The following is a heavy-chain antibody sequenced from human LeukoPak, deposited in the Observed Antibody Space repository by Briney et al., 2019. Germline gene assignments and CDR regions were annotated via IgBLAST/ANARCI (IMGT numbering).Heavy chain of an antibody. J-gene: IGHJ4*02. CDR1: GFTFSTYV. CDR3: VRGTGY. Sequence: GGALRLSCAVSGFTFSTYVMHWVRQAPGKGLEYVSAISSNGDNTYYVDSVKGRFTISRDNSKNTLYLQKSSLRADDTAVYYCVRGTGYWGQGTLVTVSS. V-gene: IGHV3-64D*06. CDR2: ISSNGDNT.